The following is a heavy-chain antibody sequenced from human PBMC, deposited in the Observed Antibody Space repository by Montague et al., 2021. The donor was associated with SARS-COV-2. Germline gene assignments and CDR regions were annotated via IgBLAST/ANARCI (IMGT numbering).Heavy chain of an antibody. CDR1: GFTFSSYP. Sequence: SLRLSCAVSGFTFSSYPMHWVRQAPGKGLEWLAVISYDATTYYHADSVRGRFSISRDDSQSTLYLQMHSLRAEDTAIYYCARDNVRGSPDYLDHWGQGTLVTVSS. J-gene: IGHJ4*02. CDR2: ISYDATTY. CDR3: ARDNVRGSPDYLDH. D-gene: IGHD1-26*01. V-gene: IGHV3-30*04.